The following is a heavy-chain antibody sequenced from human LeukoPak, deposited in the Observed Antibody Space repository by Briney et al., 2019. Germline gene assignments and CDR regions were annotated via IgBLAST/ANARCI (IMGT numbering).Heavy chain of an antibody. CDR1: GGTFSSYA. D-gene: IGHD2-21*02. V-gene: IGHV1-69*04. CDR2: IIPILGIA. CDR3: ASTRSPDCGCDCYTYY. Sequence: GASVKVSCKASGGTFSSYAISWVRQAPGQGLEWMGRIIPILGIANYAQKFQGRVTITADKSTSTAYMELSSLRSEDTAVYYCASTRSPDCGCDCYTYYWGQGTLVTVSS. J-gene: IGHJ4*02.